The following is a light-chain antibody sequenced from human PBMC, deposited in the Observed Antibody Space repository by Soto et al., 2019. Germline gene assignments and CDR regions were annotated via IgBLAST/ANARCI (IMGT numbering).Light chain of an antibody. CDR1: QTISTW. Sequence: DIQVTQSPPTLSASVGDRVTITCRASQTISTWMAWYQQKPGKDPKLLIYAASSLQSGVPSRFSGSGSGTDFTLTISSLQPEDFATYYCQQSYSTPLTFGGGTKVDIK. J-gene: IGKJ4*01. V-gene: IGKV1-39*01. CDR2: AAS. CDR3: QQSYSTPLT.